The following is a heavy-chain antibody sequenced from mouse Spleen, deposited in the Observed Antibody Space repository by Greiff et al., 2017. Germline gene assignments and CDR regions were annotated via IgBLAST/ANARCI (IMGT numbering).Heavy chain of an antibody. CDR3: ARELTGVPGGAY. J-gene: IGHJ3*01. CDR1: GYAFTNYL. D-gene: IGHD4-1*01. CDR2: INPGSGGT. V-gene: IGHV1-54*01. Sequence: QVQLKESGAELVRPGTSVKVSCKASGYAFTNYLIEWVKQRPGQGLEWIGVINPGSGGTNYNEKFKGKATLTADKSSSTAYMQLSSLTSEDSAVYFCARELTGVPGGAYWGQGTLVTVSA.